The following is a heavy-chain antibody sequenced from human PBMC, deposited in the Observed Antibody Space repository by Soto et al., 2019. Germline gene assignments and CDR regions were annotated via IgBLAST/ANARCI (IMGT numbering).Heavy chain of an antibody. V-gene: IGHV1-69*06. D-gene: IGHD5-12*01. J-gene: IGHJ6*02. CDR2: IIPNFGTA. CDR3: AREGVAPYYYYGMDV. CDR1: GGTFSSYA. Sequence: SVKVSCKASGGTFSSYAISWVRQAPGQGLEWMGWIIPNFGTANYAQKFQGRVTMTADKSTSTVYMEVRSLRSEDTAVYYCAREGVAPYYYYGMDVWGQGTPVTVSS.